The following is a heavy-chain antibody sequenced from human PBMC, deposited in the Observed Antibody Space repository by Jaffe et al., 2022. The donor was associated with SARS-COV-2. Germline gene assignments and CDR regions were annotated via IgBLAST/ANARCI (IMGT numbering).Heavy chain of an antibody. CDR3: ATIGSWQGKIDY. D-gene: IGHD3-10*01. Sequence: EVQLLESGGGLVQPGGSLRLSCAASGFTFSSYAMSWVRQAPGKGLEWVSAISGSGGSTYYADSVKGRFTISRDNSKNTLYLQMNSLRAEDTAVYYCATIGSWQGKIDYWGQGTLVTVSS. CDR2: ISGSGGST. J-gene: IGHJ4*02. CDR1: GFTFSSYA. V-gene: IGHV3-23*01.